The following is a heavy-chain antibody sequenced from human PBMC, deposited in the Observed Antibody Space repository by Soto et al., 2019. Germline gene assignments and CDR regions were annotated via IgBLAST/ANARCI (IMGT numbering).Heavy chain of an antibody. CDR1: GYTFTSYG. Sequence: QVQLVQSGAEVKKPGASVKVSCKASGYTFTSYGISWVRQAPGQGLEWMGWISAYNGNTNYAQKLQGRVTMTTDTSPSTAYMELRSVRSDDTAVYYCAREFTVFGVVTPRLGYWGPGTLGTLFS. J-gene: IGHJ4*02. CDR3: AREFTVFGVVTPRLGY. V-gene: IGHV1-18*01. D-gene: IGHD3-3*01. CDR2: ISAYNGNT.